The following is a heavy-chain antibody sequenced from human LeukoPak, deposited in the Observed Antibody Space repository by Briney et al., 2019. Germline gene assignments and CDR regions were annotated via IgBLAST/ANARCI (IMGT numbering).Heavy chain of an antibody. J-gene: IGHJ4*02. CDR2: FNSDGSST. CDR1: GFTFSSYW. CDR3: GFFGTKVRGVIGY. D-gene: IGHD3-10*01. V-gene: IGHV3-74*01. Sequence: QPGGSLRLSCAASGFTFSSYWMHWGRPAPGKGLVGVSRFNSDGSSTSCAGSVKGRFTLFRDNAKNTLYLQMSSVRAGEMAGYNCGFFGTKVRGVIGYWGQRTRDSVSS.